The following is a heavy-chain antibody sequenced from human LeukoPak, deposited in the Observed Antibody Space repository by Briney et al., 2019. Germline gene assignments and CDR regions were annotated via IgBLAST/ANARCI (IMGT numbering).Heavy chain of an antibody. Sequence: GGSLRLSCAASGFTVSSNYMSWVRQAPGKGLEWVSVIYGSTYTYYADSVKGRFTISRDNSKDTLFLQMNSLRADDTAIYYCARDRRGYYGYGMDVWGQGTTVTVSS. V-gene: IGHV3-53*01. CDR2: IYGSTYT. CDR3: ARDRRGYYGYGMDV. D-gene: IGHD3-10*01. J-gene: IGHJ6*02. CDR1: GFTVSSNY.